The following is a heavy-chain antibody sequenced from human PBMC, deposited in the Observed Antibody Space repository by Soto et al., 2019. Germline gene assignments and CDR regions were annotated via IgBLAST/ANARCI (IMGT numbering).Heavy chain of an antibody. V-gene: IGHV3-23*01. J-gene: IGHJ4*02. CDR1: GFTFSSYA. D-gene: IGHD6-13*01. CDR3: AKWAIAAAGKPIDY. Sequence: PGGSLRLTCAASGFTFSSYAMSWVRQAPGKGWEWGSATSGGGGSTYYADSVRGRFTISRDHSKNTLYLQINSLRAGEMVVYYCAKWAIAAAGKPIDYWGQGT. CDR2: TSGGGGST.